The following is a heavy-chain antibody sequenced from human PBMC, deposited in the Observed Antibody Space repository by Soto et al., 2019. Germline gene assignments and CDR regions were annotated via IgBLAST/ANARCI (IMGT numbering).Heavy chain of an antibody. V-gene: IGHV4-30-2*01. J-gene: IGHJ4*02. CDR1: GGSISSGGYS. Sequence: SETLSLTCAVSGGSISSGGYSWSWIRQPPGKGLEWIGYIYHSGSTYYNPSLKSRVTISVDRSKNQFSLKLSSVTAADTAVYHCARLNWDSVDFDYWGQGTLVTVSS. CDR3: ARLNWDSVDFDY. CDR2: IYHSGST. D-gene: IGHD7-27*01.